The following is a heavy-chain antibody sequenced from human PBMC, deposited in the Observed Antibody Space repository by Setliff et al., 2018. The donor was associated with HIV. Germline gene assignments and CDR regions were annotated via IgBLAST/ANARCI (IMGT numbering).Heavy chain of an antibody. Sequence: PGGSLRLSCAASGFTFSTYSMNWVRQAPGKGLEWVSYISSSTSTIYYADSVKGRFTISRDNAKNSLYLQMNSLRAEDTAVYYCARDSSSWSYYFSYGMDVWGQGTTVTVSS. V-gene: IGHV3-48*01. CDR3: ARDSSSWSYYFSYGMDV. J-gene: IGHJ6*02. D-gene: IGHD6-13*01. CDR2: ISSSTSTI. CDR1: GFTFSTYS.